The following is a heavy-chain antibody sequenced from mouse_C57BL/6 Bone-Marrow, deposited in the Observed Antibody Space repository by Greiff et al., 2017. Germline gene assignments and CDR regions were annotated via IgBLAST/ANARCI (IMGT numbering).Heavy chain of an antibody. J-gene: IGHJ2*01. CDR2: IDPSDSYT. CDR1: GYSFTSYW. D-gene: IGHD1-1*01. Sequence: QVQLQQPGAELVRPGTSVKLSCKASGYSFTSYWMHWVKQRPGQGLEWIGVIDPSDSYTNYNQKFKGKATLTVDTSSSTANMQLSSLTSEDSAVNYCAKEYGIDYWGQGTTLTVSS. CDR3: AKEYGIDY. V-gene: IGHV1-59*01.